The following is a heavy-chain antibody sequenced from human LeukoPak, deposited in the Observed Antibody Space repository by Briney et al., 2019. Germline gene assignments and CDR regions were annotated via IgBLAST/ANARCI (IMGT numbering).Heavy chain of an antibody. CDR3: AGDSAGNDY. CDR2: IKQDGSEK. J-gene: IGHJ4*02. V-gene: IGHV3-7*01. Sequence: GGSLRLSCAASGFTFSTYWMSWVRQAPGKGLEWVANIKQDGSEKYYVDSVKGRFTISRDNAKNSLYLQMNSLRAEDTAMYYCAGDSAGNDYWGQGTLVTDSS. D-gene: IGHD6-13*01. CDR1: GFTFSTYW.